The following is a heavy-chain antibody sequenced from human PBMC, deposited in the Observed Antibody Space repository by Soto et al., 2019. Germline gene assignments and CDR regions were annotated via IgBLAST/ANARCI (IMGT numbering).Heavy chain of an antibody. J-gene: IGHJ5*02. CDR1: RFTLNSYA. Sequence: GGSLRLSCTSSRFTLNSYAMSWVRQAPGKGLEWVSAISANGASTYYADSVRGRFTISRDDSKNTLFLQMSSLSAEDTAVYCCATGSYGSENYYTRAKGNWFDPWGQGTLVTVSS. V-gene: IGHV3-23*01. D-gene: IGHD3-10*01. CDR3: ATGSYGSENYYTRAKGNWFDP. CDR2: ISANGAST.